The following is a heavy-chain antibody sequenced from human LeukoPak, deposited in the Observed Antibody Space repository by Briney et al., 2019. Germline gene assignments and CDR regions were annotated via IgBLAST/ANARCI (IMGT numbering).Heavy chain of an antibody. CDR2: ISGSGGST. CDR3: AKTTGYRGDIVVVPAAIDFDY. D-gene: IGHD2-2*01. Sequence: PGGSLRLSCAASGFTFSSYAMSWVRQAPGKGLEWVSAISGSGGSTYYADSVKGRFTISRDNSKNTLYLQMNSLRAEDTAVYYCAKTTGYRGDIVVVPAAIDFDYWGQGTLVTVSS. J-gene: IGHJ4*02. CDR1: GFTFSSYA. V-gene: IGHV3-23*01.